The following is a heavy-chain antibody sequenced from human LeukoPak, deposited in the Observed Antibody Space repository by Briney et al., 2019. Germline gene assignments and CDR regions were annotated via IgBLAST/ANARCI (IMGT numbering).Heavy chain of an antibody. V-gene: IGHV3-23*01. CDR2: LGGSGSDT. D-gene: IGHD2-2*01. Sequence: GGSLRLSCAASGFPFSDYAMFWVRQAPGKGLEWVSALGGSGSDTYYADSVKGRFTISRDNSENIMYLQMNSLRAEDTAVYFCARSQPSVRRFDFWGQGTLVTVSS. J-gene: IGHJ4*02. CDR1: GFPFSDYA. CDR3: ARSQPSVRRFDF.